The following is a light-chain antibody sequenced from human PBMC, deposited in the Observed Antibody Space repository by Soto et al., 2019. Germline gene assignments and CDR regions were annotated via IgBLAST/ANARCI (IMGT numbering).Light chain of an antibody. CDR2: RNN. V-gene: IGLV1-47*01. CDR3: AAWDDSLSGWV. CDR1: RPNIGPND. Sequence: QSVFTQPPSVSAAPGQEGTIPLSGSRPNIGPNDASWYQQLPGTAPKLLIYRNNQRPSGVPDRFSGSKSGTSASLAISGLRSEDEADYYCAAWDDSLSGWVFGGGTKLTVL. J-gene: IGLJ3*02.